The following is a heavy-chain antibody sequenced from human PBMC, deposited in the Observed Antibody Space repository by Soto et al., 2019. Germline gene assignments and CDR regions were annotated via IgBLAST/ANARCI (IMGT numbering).Heavy chain of an antibody. V-gene: IGHV4-59*01. CDR1: GGSISSYY. Sequence: SETLSLTCTVSGGSISSYYWSWIRQPPGKGLEWIGYIYYSGSTNYNPSLKSRVTISVDTSKNQFSLKLSSVTAADTAVYYCASNGPGGRNWNYDYWGQGTLVTVSS. D-gene: IGHD1-7*01. J-gene: IGHJ4*02. CDR2: IYYSGST. CDR3: ASNGPGGRNWNYDY.